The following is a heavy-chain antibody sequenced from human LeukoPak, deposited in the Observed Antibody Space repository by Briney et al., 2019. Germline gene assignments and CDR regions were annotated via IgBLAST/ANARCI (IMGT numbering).Heavy chain of an antibody. Sequence: SETLSLTCTVSGGSISSGGYYWSWIRQPPGKGLEWIGYIYHSGSTYYNPSLKSRVTISVDRSKNQFSLKLSSVTAADTAVYYCARGGYSYGSGYWGQGTLVTASS. CDR1: GGSISSGGYY. D-gene: IGHD5-18*01. V-gene: IGHV4-30-2*01. CDR3: ARGGYSYGSGY. J-gene: IGHJ4*02. CDR2: IYHSGST.